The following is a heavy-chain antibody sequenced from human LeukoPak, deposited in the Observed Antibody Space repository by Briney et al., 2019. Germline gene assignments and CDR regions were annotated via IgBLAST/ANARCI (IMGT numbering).Heavy chain of an antibody. V-gene: IGHV6-1*01. CDR2: TYYGSKWYN. J-gene: IGHJ4*02. D-gene: IGHD3-9*01. CDR3: ARDPGIGRYFDWLPTAYYFDY. Sequence: SQALSLTCAISGDSVSSNSAAWNWIRQSPSRGLEWLGRTYYGSKWYNDYAVSVKSRITINPDTSKNQFSLQLNSVTPEDTAVYYCARDPGIGRYFDWLPTAYYFDYWGQGTLVTVSS. CDR1: GDSVSSNSAA.